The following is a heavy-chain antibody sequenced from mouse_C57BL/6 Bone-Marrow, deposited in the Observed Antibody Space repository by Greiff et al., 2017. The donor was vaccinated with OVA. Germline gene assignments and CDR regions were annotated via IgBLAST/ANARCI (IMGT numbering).Heavy chain of an antibody. J-gene: IGHJ3*01. CDR1: GYTFTSYD. CDR3: ARRDYYGWAWFAY. D-gene: IGHD1-1*01. Sequence: VQLQESGPELVKPGASVKLSCKASGYTFTSYDINWVKQRPGQGLEWIGWIYPRDGSTKYTEKFKGKATLTVDTASSTAYMELHSLTSEDAAVYFCARRDYYGWAWFAYWGQGTLVTVSA. CDR2: IYPRDGST. V-gene: IGHV1-85*01.